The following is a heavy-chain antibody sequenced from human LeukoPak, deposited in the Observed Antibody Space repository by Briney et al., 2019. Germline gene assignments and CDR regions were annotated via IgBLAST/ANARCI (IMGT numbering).Heavy chain of an antibody. CDR3: TTGPGNSGY. CDR2: IKSKNVGETT. V-gene: IGHV3-15*01. CDR1: GVTFDNAW. J-gene: IGHJ4*02. Sequence: GGSLRLSCVVSGVTFDNAWMSWVRQAPGQGLEWVGRIKSKNVGETTEYAAPVQGRFTISRDDSKNTVYLQMSNLKTEDTAVYYCTTGPGNSGYWGQGTLVTVSS. D-gene: IGHD4-23*01.